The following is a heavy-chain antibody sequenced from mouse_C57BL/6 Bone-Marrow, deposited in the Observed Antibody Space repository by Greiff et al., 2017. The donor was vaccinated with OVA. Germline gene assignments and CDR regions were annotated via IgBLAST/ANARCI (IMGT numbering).Heavy chain of an antibody. J-gene: IGHJ4*01. CDR3: ARPTFYYGSVYAMDY. CDR1: GFTFSDYG. CDR2: ISSGSSTI. V-gene: IGHV5-17*01. D-gene: IGHD1-1*01. Sequence: EVKLMESGGGLVKPGGSLKLSCAASGFTFSDYGMHWVRQAPEKGLEWVAYISSGSSTIYYADTVKGRFTISRDNAKNTLFLQMTSLRSEDTAMYYCARPTFYYGSVYAMDYWGQGTSVTVSS.